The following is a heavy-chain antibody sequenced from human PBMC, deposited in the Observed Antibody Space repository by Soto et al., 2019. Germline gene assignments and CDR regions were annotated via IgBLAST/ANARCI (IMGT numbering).Heavy chain of an antibody. Sequence: ASVKVSCKASGGTLSSYAISWVRQAPGQGLEWMGGIIPIFGTANYAQKFQGRVTITADKSTSTAYMELSSLRSEDTAVYYCASRYYDSSGYSGTYFDYWGQGTLVTVSS. CDR1: GGTLSSYA. D-gene: IGHD3-22*01. CDR3: ASRYYDSSGYSGTYFDY. V-gene: IGHV1-69*06. J-gene: IGHJ4*02. CDR2: IIPIFGTA.